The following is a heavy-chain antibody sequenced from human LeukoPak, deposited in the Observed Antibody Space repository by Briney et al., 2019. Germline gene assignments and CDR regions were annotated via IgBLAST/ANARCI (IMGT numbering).Heavy chain of an antibody. D-gene: IGHD2-21*01. V-gene: IGHV3-21*01. Sequence: PGGSLRLSCAASGFTFSSYAMNWVRQAPGKGLEWVSSISSSSSYIYYADSVKGRFTISRDNAKNSLYLQMNSLRAEDTAVYYGATTVVIATTEAFDIWGQGTMVTVSS. CDR3: ATTVVIATTEAFDI. CDR2: ISSSSSYI. CDR1: GFTFSSYA. J-gene: IGHJ3*02.